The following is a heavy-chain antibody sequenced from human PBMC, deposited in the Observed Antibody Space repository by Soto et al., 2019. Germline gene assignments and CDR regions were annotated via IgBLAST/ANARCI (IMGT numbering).Heavy chain of an antibody. CDR3: ARDTRKYYDYVWGSKKLDAIDI. V-gene: IGHV4-31*03. J-gene: IGHJ3*02. CDR1: GGSISSGGYY. D-gene: IGHD3-16*01. Sequence: SETLSLTCTVSGGSISSGGYYWSWTRQHPGKGLEWIGYIYYSGSTYYNPSLKSRVTISVDTSKNQFSLKLSSVTAADTAVYYCARDTRKYYDYVWGSKKLDAIDIWGQGTMVTVSS. CDR2: IYYSGST.